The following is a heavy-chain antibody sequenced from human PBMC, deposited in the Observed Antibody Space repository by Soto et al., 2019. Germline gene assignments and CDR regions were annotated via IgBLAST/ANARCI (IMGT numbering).Heavy chain of an antibody. J-gene: IGHJ6*02. D-gene: IGHD6-25*01. Sequence: PSETLSLTCTVSGASMNNDYWSWIRQPPGKGLEWIAYIYYSGSTNYNPFFKSRVIVSVDTSRNQFSLKLSSLTAADTAVYYCARWHSSSGYYGMDVWGQGTTVTVSS. CDR1: GASMNNDY. CDR3: ARWHSSSGYYGMDV. V-gene: IGHV4-59*01. CDR2: IYYSGST.